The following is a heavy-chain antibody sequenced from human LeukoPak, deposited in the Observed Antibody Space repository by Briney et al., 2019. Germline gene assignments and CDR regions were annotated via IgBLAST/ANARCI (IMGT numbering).Heavy chain of an antibody. J-gene: IGHJ4*02. CDR3: ARIGDSSGYYPFDY. CDR1: GGSISSSSYY. V-gene: IGHV4-39*07. CDR2: IYYSGST. Sequence: PSETLSLTCTVSGGSISSSSYYWGWIRQPPGKGLEWIGSIYYSGSTNYNPSLKSRVTISVDTSKNQFSLKLSSVTAADTAVYYCARIGDSSGYYPFDYWGQGTLVTVSS. D-gene: IGHD3-22*01.